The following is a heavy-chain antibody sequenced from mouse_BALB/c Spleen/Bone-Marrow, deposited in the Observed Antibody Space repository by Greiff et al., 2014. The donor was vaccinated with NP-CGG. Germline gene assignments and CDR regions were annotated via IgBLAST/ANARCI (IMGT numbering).Heavy chain of an antibody. Sequence: EVKLVESGGGLVQPGGSRKLSCAASGFTFRSFGMHWARQAPEKGLEWVAYISGGTSTIYYADTVKGRFTISRDNPNNTLFLQMTSLRSEDTAMYYCVRGGYYVPSYFDSWGQGTTLIVSS. CDR1: GFTFRSFG. CDR3: VRGGYYVPSYFDS. D-gene: IGHD2-3*01. CDR2: ISGGTSTI. J-gene: IGHJ2*01. V-gene: IGHV5-17*02.